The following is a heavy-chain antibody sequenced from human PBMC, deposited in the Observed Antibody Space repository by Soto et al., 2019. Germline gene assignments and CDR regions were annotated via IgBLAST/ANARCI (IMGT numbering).Heavy chain of an antibody. Sequence: ASVKVSCKASGYTFTSSAMHWVRQAPGQRLEWMGWINAGNGNTKYSQKFQGRVTITRDTSASTAYMELSSLRSEDTAVYYCARSYIVVVPAASTEGLAFLPLPDYYCHYYKDVSGTTPSVTDS. CDR2: INAGNGNT. CDR3: ARSYIVVVPAASTEGLAFLPLPDYYCHYYKDV. D-gene: IGHD2-2*01. V-gene: IGHV1-3*01. CDR1: GYTFTSSA. J-gene: IGHJ6*03.